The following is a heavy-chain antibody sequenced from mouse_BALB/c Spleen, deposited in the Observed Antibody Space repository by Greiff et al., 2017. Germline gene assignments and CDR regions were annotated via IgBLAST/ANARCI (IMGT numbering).Heavy chain of an antibody. CDR3: AREDSLLRALYAMDY. Sequence: QVHVKQSGAELAKPGASVKMSCKASGYTFASYWMHWVKQRPGQGLEWIGYINPSTGYTEYNQKFKDKATLTAEKSSSTAYMQLSSLTSEDSASYYGAREDSLLRALYAMDYWGQGTSVTVSS. J-gene: IGHJ4*01. CDR1: GYTFASYW. V-gene: IGHV1-7*01. CDR2: INPSTGYT. D-gene: IGHD1-2*01.